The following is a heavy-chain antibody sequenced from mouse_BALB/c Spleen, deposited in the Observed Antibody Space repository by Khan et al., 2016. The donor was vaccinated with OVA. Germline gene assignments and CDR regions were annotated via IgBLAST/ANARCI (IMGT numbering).Heavy chain of an antibody. V-gene: IGHV2-3*01. D-gene: IGHD2-1*01. J-gene: IGHJ4*01. Sequence: QMQLEESGPGLVAPSQSLSITCTVSGFSLTTYGVSWVRQPPGKGLEWLGGIWGDGNTNNHAALKSRLSISKDKSKSQVFLKLNSLQTDDAATYYCAKQNHGTLYAVDYWGQGTSVTVSS. CDR1: GFSLTTYG. CDR2: IWGDGNT. CDR3: AKQNHGTLYAVDY.